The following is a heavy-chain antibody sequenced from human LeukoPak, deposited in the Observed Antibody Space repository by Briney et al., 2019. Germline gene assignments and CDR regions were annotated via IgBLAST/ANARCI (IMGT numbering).Heavy chain of an antibody. CDR1: GYTFTGYY. CDR3: ARTNIAVAVDFDY. V-gene: IGHV1-2*02. CDR2: INPNSGGT. Sequence: ASVKVSCKASGYTFTGYYMHWVRQAPGQGLEWMGWINPNSGGTNYAQKFQGRVTMTRDTSISTAYMELSRLRSDDTAVYYCARTNIAVAVDFDYWGQGTLVTVSS. J-gene: IGHJ4*02. D-gene: IGHD6-19*01.